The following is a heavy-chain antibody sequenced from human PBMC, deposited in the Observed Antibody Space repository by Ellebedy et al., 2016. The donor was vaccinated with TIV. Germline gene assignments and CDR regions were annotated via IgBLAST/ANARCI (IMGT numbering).Heavy chain of an antibody. CDR2: IYPGDSDT. Sequence: KVSCKGSGYSFISYWIGWVRQTPGKGLEWMGYIYPGDSDTRYSPSFQGQVTISVDKSISTAYLQWSSLKASDTAIYYCARGDRGSGWYWDKWGQGTLVTVSS. D-gene: IGHD6-19*01. CDR3: ARGDRGSGWYWDK. V-gene: IGHV5-51*01. CDR1: GYSFISYW. J-gene: IGHJ4*02.